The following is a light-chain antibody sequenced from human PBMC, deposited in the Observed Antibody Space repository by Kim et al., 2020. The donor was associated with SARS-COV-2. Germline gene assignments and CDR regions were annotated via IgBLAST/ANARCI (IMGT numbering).Light chain of an antibody. Sequence: GTVTLTGGSHTGTLTSCHFPVWFPQKHGQAPRALIYNTDYRYSWTPARFSGTLLGGKAALTLSDAQAEDEADYSCLLSYGDTRKIFGGGTKLTVL. J-gene: IGLJ2*01. V-gene: IGLV7-46*01. CDR1: TGTLTSCHF. CDR3: LLSYGDTRKI. CDR2: NTD.